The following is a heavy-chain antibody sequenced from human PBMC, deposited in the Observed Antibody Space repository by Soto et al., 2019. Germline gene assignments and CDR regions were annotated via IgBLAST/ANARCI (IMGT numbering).Heavy chain of an antibody. D-gene: IGHD6-13*01. CDR3: ARDSDSSSWPVPSTRYGMDV. V-gene: IGHV3-53*01. CDR2: IYSGGST. CDR1: GFTVSNNY. J-gene: IGHJ6*02. Sequence: PGGSLRLSCAASGFTVSNNYMSWVRQAPGKGLEWVSVIYSGGSTYYADSVKGRFTISRDNSKNTLYLLMNSLRAEDTAVYYCARDSDSSSWPVPSTRYGMDVWGQRTTVTVSS.